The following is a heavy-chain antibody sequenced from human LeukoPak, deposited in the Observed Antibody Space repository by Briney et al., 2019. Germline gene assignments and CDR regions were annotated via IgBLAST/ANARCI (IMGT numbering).Heavy chain of an antibody. CDR2: IYPGDSDT. V-gene: IGHV5-51*01. Sequence: KSGESLKISCKGSGYTFSSYWIGWVRQMPGKGLEGMGIIYPGDSDTRYSPSLQGQVTISVDTSIGTAYLQWSSLKASDTAIYYCARQNDFRLDYWGQGTLVTVSS. D-gene: IGHD3-3*01. J-gene: IGHJ4*02. CDR1: GYTFSSYW. CDR3: ARQNDFRLDY.